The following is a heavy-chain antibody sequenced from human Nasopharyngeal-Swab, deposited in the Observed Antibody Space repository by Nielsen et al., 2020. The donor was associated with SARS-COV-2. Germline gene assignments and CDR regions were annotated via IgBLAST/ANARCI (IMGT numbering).Heavy chain of an antibody. Sequence: GGSLRLSCAVSGSTFSNVWMTWVRQAPGQGLEWVASIRSKRGGEKRDYAAPVQGRFTVSRDDSTYTLYQKLNSLKAEKTTVYYCATGGPSGTFYDNWGQGVLVTGSS. V-gene: IGHV3-15*01. J-gene: IGHJ4*02. CDR1: GSTFSNVW. CDR3: ATGGPSGTFYDN. D-gene: IGHD1-26*01. CDR2: IRSKRGGEKR.